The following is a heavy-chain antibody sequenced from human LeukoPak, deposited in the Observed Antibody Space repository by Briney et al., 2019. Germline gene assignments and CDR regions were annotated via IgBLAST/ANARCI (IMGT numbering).Heavy chain of an antibody. D-gene: IGHD4-17*01. CDR2: ISCSGGNT. CDR1: GFTFSNYA. V-gene: IGHV3-23*01. CDR3: AKGVGRTTYYFDS. J-gene: IGHJ4*02. Sequence: GGSLRLSCAVSGFTFSNYAMSWVRLAPGKGLQWVSVISCSGGNTYYADSVRDRFTISRDNSKNTLYLQMKSLRAEDTAVYYCAKGVGRTTYYFDSWGQGTLVTVSS.